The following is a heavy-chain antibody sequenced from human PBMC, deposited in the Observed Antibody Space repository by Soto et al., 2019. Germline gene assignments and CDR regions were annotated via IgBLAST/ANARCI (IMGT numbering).Heavy chain of an antibody. J-gene: IGHJ3*01. CDR1: GFILNNYA. CDR3: VKRGRNWGAFDF. Sequence: VQLLESGGDLVQPGGSLRLSCVASGFILNNYAMSWVRQAPGKGVEWVSTIGGTDGDSDGVPWYEDFLNGRFTISRDSSANTLFLHMDNLRAEDSAIYYCVKRGRNWGAFDFWGQGTTVVVSS. V-gene: IGHV3-23*01. CDR2: IGGTDGDSDGVP. D-gene: IGHD7-27*01.